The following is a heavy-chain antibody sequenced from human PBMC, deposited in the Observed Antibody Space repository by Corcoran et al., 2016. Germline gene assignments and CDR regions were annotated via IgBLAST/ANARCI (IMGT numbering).Heavy chain of an antibody. D-gene: IGHD2-21*02. CDR3: ARGVVVTSSRTYFDY. Sequence: QVRLVQSGAEVKKPGSSVKVSCKASGSTFSNYETSWVRQAPGQGLEWMGGITPIFGPPKYAQKFQGRVTITADESTTTAYMELSSLRSEDTAVYYCARGVVVTSSRTYFDYWGQGTLVTVSS. CDR1: GSTFSNYE. J-gene: IGHJ4*02. CDR2: ITPIFGPP. V-gene: IGHV1-69*01.